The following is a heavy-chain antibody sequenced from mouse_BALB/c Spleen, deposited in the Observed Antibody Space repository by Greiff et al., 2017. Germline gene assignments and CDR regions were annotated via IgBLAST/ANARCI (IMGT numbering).Heavy chain of an antibody. CDR3: ARRRRDYAMDY. V-gene: IGHV1-9*01. CDR1: GYTFSSYW. CDR2: ILPGSGST. Sequence: VQLQQSGAELMKPGASVKISCKATGYTFSSYWIEWVKQRPGHGLEWIGEILPGSGSTNYNEKFKGKATFTADTSSNTAYMQLSSLTSEDSAVYYCARRRRDYAMDYWGQGTSVTVSS. J-gene: IGHJ4*01.